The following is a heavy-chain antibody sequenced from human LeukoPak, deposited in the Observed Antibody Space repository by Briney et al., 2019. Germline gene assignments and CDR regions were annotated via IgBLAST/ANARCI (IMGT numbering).Heavy chain of an antibody. CDR2: ISSSGSTI. V-gene: IGHV3-11*01. Sequence: PGGSLRLSCAASGFTFSDYYMSWIRQAPGKGLEWVSYISSSGSTIYYADSVKGRFTISRDNAKNSLYLQMNSLRAEDTAVYYCAREVDYSNYEFDYWGQGTLVTVSS. D-gene: IGHD4-11*01. CDR3: AREVDYSNYEFDY. J-gene: IGHJ4*02. CDR1: GFTFSDYY.